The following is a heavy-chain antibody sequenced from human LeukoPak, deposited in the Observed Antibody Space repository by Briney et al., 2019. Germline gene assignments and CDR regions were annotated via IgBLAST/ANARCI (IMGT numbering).Heavy chain of an antibody. CDR2: INHSGST. D-gene: IGHD2-15*01. Sequence: SETLSLTCAVYGGSFSGYYWSWIRQPPGKGLEWIGEINHSGSTSYNPSLQSRVTISADTSKNQFSLNLRSVIAADTAVYYCTRGLRLGYCSGGSCYYWFDPWGQGTRVTVSS. V-gene: IGHV4-34*01. CDR1: GGSFSGYY. J-gene: IGHJ5*02. CDR3: TRGLRLGYCSGGSCYYWFDP.